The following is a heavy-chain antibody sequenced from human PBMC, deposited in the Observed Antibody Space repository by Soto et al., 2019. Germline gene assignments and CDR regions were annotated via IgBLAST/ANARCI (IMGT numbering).Heavy chain of an antibody. CDR3: AKDLAVGDTAGDAFDI. CDR2: ISVSGGST. V-gene: IGHV3-23*01. J-gene: IGHJ3*02. Sequence: GGSLRLSCAASGFTFSSYAMSWVRQAPGKGLEWVSAISVSGGSTYYADSVKGRFTISRDNSKNTLYLQMNSLRAEDTAVYCFAKDLAVGDTAGDAFDIWGQGTMVTVSS. CDR1: GFTFSSYA. D-gene: IGHD3-16*01.